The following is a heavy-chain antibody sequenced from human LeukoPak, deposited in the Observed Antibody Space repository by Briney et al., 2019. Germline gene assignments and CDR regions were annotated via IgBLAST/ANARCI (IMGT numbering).Heavy chain of an antibody. Sequence: GTLRLSCAASGFTFSSYGMSWVRQAQGKGLEWVSAISGSGGRIYYADSVKGRFTISRDNSKNTLYLQMNSLRAEDTAVYYCARLRWGGLYYFDSWGQGTLVTVSS. D-gene: IGHD4-23*01. CDR2: ISGSGGRI. CDR1: GFTFSSYG. V-gene: IGHV3-23*01. J-gene: IGHJ4*02. CDR3: ARLRWGGLYYFDS.